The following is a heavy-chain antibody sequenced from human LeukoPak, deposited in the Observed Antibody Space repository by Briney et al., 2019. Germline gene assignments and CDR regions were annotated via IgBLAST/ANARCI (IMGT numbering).Heavy chain of an antibody. CDR1: GGTFSSYA. Sequence: ASVKVSCKASGGTFSSYAISWVRQAPGQGLEWMGGIIPIFGTANYAQKFQGRVTITADKSTSTAYMELSSLRSEDTAVYYCGRGWLGMTRVTTSGGGDYYYGMDVWGKGTTVTVSS. CDR2: IIPIFGTA. V-gene: IGHV1-69*06. CDR3: GRGWLGMTRVTTSGGGDYYYGMDV. D-gene: IGHD4-17*01. J-gene: IGHJ6*04.